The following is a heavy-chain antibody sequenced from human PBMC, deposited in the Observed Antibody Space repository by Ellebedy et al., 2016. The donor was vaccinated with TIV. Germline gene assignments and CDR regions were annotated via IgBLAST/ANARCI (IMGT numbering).Heavy chain of an antibody. CDR1: GITFSSYA. Sequence: PGGSLRLSCSASGITFSSYAMYWVRQAPGKGLQYISAISSNAAITFYADSVKGRFSISRDNSKNTLSLQMSSLRPDDTALYYCVTQGFDMWGQGTMVTVSS. CDR3: VTQGFDM. V-gene: IGHV3-64D*06. CDR2: ISSNAAIT. J-gene: IGHJ3*02.